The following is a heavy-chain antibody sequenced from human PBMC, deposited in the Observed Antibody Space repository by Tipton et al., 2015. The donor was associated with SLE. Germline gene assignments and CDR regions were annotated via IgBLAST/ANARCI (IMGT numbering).Heavy chain of an antibody. D-gene: IGHD4-17*01. V-gene: IGHV4-4*07. CDR2: MFRSGRT. Sequence: TLSLTCSVFGGSISSHYWTWIRQPAGKGLEWIGRMFRSGRTNYNPSLKSRVTISLDRSKNQFSLNLYSATAADTAVYYCATGYGDDDFYYYYYMDVWGKGITVTVSS. CDR1: GGSISSHY. J-gene: IGHJ6*03. CDR3: ATGYGDDDFYYYYYMDV.